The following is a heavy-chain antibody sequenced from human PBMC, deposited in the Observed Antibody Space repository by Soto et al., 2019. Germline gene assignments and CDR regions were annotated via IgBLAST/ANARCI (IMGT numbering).Heavy chain of an antibody. V-gene: IGHV1-69*01. CDR3: ATLNVDTATAGGY. Sequence: QVQLVQSGAEVKKPGSSVKVSCKASGGTFSSYAISWVRQAPGQGLEWMGGIIPIFGTANYAQKFQGRVTITADESTSTAYMERSSLRSEDTAVDYWATLNVDTATAGGYWGQGTLVTVSS. J-gene: IGHJ4*02. CDR1: GGTFSSYA. D-gene: IGHD5-18*01. CDR2: IIPIFGTA.